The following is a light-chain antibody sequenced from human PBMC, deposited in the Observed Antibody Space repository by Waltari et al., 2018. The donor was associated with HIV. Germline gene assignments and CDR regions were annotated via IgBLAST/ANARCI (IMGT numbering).Light chain of an antibody. J-gene: IGKJ5*01. Sequence: EIVLTQSPGTLSLSPGQRATLSCRASQNLRSTYLAWYQHKSGQAPRLLIFGATSRATGIPGRFRGSGSGTDFTLTISRLEPEDFAVYYCHQYDRSPSTFGQGTRLEI. V-gene: IGKV3-20*01. CDR2: GAT. CDR1: QNLRSTY. CDR3: HQYDRSPST.